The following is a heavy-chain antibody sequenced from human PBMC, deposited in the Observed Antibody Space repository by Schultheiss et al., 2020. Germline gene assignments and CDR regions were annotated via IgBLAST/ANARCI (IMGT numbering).Heavy chain of an antibody. D-gene: IGHD2-2*01. CDR3: ARGYCSTTSCQRHNWFDP. Sequence: GGSLRLSCTASGFTFGDYAMSWFRQAPGKGLEWVSAISGAGGITYYEDSVKGRFTISRDNAKNSLYLQMNSLRAEDTAVYFCARGYCSTTSCQRHNWFDPWGQGTLVTVSS. J-gene: IGHJ5*02. V-gene: IGHV3-23*01. CDR1: GFTFGDYA. CDR2: ISGAGGIT.